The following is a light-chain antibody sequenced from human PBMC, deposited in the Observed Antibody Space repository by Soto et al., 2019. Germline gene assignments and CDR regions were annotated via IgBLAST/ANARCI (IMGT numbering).Light chain of an antibody. V-gene: IGKV3-15*01. CDR3: QQYGSSPPIT. CDR2: GAS. CDR1: HSVSSS. Sequence: EIVMTQSPATLSVSPGERATLFCSSSHSVSSSLAWYQQKPGQAPRLLIHGASTRATGIPARFSGSGSGTEFTLTISSLQSEDFAVYYCQQYGSSPPITCGQGTRREIK. J-gene: IGKJ5*01.